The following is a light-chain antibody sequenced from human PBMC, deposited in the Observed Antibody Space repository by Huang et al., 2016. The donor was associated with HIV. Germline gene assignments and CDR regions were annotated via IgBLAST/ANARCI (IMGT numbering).Light chain of an antibody. CDR2: GAS. Sequence: IQLTQSPSSLSASVGDRVTITCRASQGIRSYLAWYQQKPGQAPKLLIYGASTLRSGVPSRFSGSGSGTDFTLTISSLQPEEFATYYCQQLDAYPLTFGGGTRVEIK. V-gene: IGKV1-9*01. CDR1: QGIRSY. CDR3: QQLDAYPLT. J-gene: IGKJ4*01.